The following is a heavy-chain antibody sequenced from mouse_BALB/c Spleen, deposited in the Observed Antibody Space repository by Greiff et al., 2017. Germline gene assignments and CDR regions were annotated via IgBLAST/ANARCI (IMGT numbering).Heavy chain of an antibody. CDR3: ARPYYGYGTWFAY. D-gene: IGHD1-2*01. CDR1: GFTFSDYY. V-gene: IGHV5-4*02. Sequence: DVMLVESGGGLVKPGGSLKLSCAASGFTFSDYYMYWVRQTPEKRLAWVATISDGGSYTYYPDSVKGRFTISRDNAKNNLYLQMSSLKSEDTAMYYCARPYYGYGTWFAYWGQGTLVTVSA. J-gene: IGHJ3*01. CDR2: ISDGGSYT.